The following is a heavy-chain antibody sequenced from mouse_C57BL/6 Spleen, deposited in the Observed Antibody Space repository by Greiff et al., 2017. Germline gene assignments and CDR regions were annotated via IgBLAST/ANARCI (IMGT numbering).Heavy chain of an antibody. CDR3: ARCGGNYEGYALDY. D-gene: IGHD2-1*01. J-gene: IGHJ4*01. CDR1: GFTFTDYY. V-gene: IGHV7-3*01. Sequence: EVTLVESGGGLVQPGGSLSLSCAASGFTFTDYYMSWVRQPPGQALEWLGFISNKANGYTTEYSASVKGRFTISRDNSQSILYLQMNALRAEDSATYYCARCGGNYEGYALDYWGQGTSVTVSS. CDR2: ISNKANGYTT.